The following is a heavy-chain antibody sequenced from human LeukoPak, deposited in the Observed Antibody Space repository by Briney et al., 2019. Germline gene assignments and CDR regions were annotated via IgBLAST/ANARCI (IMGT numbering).Heavy chain of an antibody. J-gene: IGHJ4*02. V-gene: IGHV4-59*08. Sequence: SETLSLTCTVSGGSISPYYWSWIRQPPGKGLGWIGYIYYSGSTNYNPSLKSRVTISVDTSKNQFSLKVTSVTAADTAVYYCAGTNRDGYSMPGFDYWGQGTLVTVSS. CDR3: AGTNRDGYSMPGFDY. D-gene: IGHD2-15*01. CDR1: GGSISPYY. CDR2: IYYSGST.